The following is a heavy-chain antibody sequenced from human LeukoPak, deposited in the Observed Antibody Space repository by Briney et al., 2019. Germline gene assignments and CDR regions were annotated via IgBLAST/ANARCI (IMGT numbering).Heavy chain of an antibody. CDR2: IIPIFGTA. Sequence: SVEVSCKASGGTFSSYAISWVRQAPGQGLEWMGGIIPIFGTANYAQKFQGRVTITTDESTSTAYMELSSLRSEDTAVYYCARGVTYAYYMDVWGKGTTVTVSS. J-gene: IGHJ6*03. CDR1: GGTFSSYA. V-gene: IGHV1-69*05. CDR3: ARGVTYAYYMDV. D-gene: IGHD4-11*01.